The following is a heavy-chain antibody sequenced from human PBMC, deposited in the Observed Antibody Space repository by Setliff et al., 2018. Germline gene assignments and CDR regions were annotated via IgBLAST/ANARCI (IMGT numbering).Heavy chain of an antibody. D-gene: IGHD4-4*01. V-gene: IGHV4-59*08. CDR2: KYYSGST. J-gene: IGHJ6*03. CDR1: GSSFSSYS. Sequence: PSETLSLTCTVSGSSFSSYSWSWIRQPPGKGLEWIGYKYYSGSTNSNPSLKSRVTISVDTSKNQFSLKLSSVTAADTAVYYCARGVTRPIYYYYYYMDVWGKGTTVTVSS. CDR3: ARGVTRPIYYYYYYMDV.